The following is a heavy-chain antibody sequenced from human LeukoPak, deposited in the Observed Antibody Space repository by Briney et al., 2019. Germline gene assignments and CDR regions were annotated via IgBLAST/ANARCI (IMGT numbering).Heavy chain of an antibody. CDR3: ASESHVTREDY. J-gene: IGHJ4*02. CDR1: GYTFTSYG. V-gene: IGHV1-18*01. CDR2: ISANDGNT. Sequence: ASVKVSCKASGYTFTSYGISWVRQAPGQGLEWMGWISANDGNTDYPQKLQGRVTMTTDTSTSTAYMELRSLRSGDTAVYYCASESHVTREDYWGQGTLVTVSS. D-gene: IGHD3-10*01.